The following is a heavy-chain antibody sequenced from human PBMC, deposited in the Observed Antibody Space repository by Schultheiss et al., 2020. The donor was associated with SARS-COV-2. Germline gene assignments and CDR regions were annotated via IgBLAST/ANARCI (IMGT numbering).Heavy chain of an antibody. CDR3: ASGLRYFDWSRYYYYGMDV. CDR1: GGSISSSSYY. J-gene: IGHJ6*02. D-gene: IGHD3-9*01. V-gene: IGHV4-39*01. CDR2: IYYSGST. Sequence: ETLSLTCTVSGGSISSSSYYWGWIRQPPGKGLEWIGSIYYSGSTYYNPSLKSRVTISVDTSKNQFSLKLSSVTAADTAVYYCASGLRYFDWSRYYYYGMDVWGQGTTVTVSS.